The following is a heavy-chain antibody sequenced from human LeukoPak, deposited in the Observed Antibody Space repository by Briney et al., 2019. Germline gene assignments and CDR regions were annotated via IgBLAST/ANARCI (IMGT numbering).Heavy chain of an antibody. CDR1: GFTFSSYG. V-gene: IGHV3-30*03. D-gene: IGHD2-21*02. CDR3: AILGVVTAMYFDY. J-gene: IGHJ4*02. CDR2: ISYDGSNK. Sequence: GGSLRLSCAASGFTFSSYGMHWVRQAPGKGLEWVAVISYDGSNKYYADSVKGRFTISRDNSKNTLYLQMNSLRAEDTAVYYCAILGVVTAMYFDYRGQGTLVTVSS.